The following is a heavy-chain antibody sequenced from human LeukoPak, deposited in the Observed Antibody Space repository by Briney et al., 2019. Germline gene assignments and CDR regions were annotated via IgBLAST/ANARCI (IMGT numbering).Heavy chain of an antibody. D-gene: IGHD1-26*01. J-gene: IGHJ6*04. CDR1: GFTFCSYY. Sequence: GGSLRLSCAASGFTFCSYYMNWVRQAPGKGLEWVSSISTSSSYIYYADSVKGRFTISRYNTKHSLYLQMDSLRAEDTAVYYCASDPREGGQNVWGKGTTVTVSS. V-gene: IGHV3-21*01. CDR2: ISTSSSYI. CDR3: ASDPREGGQNV.